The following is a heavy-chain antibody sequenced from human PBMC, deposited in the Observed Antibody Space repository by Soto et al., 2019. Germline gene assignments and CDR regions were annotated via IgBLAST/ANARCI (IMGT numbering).Heavy chain of an antibody. J-gene: IGHJ6*02. Sequence: SVKVSCKASGGTFSSYAISWVRQAPGQGLEWMGGIIPIVGSANYAQKFQGRVTITADESTSTAYMELSSLRSEDTAVYYCARSQGSSTSLEIYYYYYYGMDAWGQGTTVTVSS. CDR2: IIPIVGSA. CDR1: GGTFSSYA. D-gene: IGHD2-2*01. CDR3: ARSQGSSTSLEIYYYYYYGMDA. V-gene: IGHV1-69*13.